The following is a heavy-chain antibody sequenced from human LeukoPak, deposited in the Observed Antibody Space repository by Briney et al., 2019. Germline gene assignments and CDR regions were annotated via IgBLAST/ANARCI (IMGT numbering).Heavy chain of an antibody. CDR1: GVSISSSNNF. J-gene: IGHJ4*02. V-gene: IGHV4-39*01. CDR3: ARHEEEDGYNAKTFGY. Sequence: SETLSLTCTVSGVSISSSNNFWGWIRQPPGKGLGWIGRVHYSGTTYYIPSLKSRVTISVDTSKNQFSLKLSSVTAADTAVYYCARHEEEDGYNAKTFGYWGQGTLVTVSS. D-gene: IGHD5-24*01. CDR2: VHYSGTT.